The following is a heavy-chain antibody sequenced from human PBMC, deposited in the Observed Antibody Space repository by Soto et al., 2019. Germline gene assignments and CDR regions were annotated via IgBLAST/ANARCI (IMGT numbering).Heavy chain of an antibody. V-gene: IGHV3-33*01. D-gene: IGHD3-9*01. CDR1: GFTFSSYT. CDR3: ARDHYDSLSGYYSGLDY. CDR2: IWHDGSNK. Sequence: PGGSLRLSCAASGFTFSSYTMHWVRQTPGKGLEWLAVIWHDGSNKYYADSVKGRFTISRDNSKNTLYLQMNSLRAEDTAMYYCARDHYDSLSGYYSGLDYWGQGTLVTVSS. J-gene: IGHJ4*02.